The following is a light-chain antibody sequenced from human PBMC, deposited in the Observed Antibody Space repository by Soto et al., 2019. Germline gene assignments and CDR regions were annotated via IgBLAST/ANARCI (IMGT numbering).Light chain of an antibody. J-gene: IGKJ3*01. V-gene: IGKV3-15*01. CDR2: GAS. CDR1: QSVSSN. CDR3: QQYNNWPPILT. Sequence: EIVMTQSPATLSVSPGERATLSCRASQSVSSNLAWYQQKPGQAPRLLIYGASTRATGIPARFSDSGSGTEFTLTISSLQSEDVAVYYCQQYNNWPPILTFGPGTKVDIK.